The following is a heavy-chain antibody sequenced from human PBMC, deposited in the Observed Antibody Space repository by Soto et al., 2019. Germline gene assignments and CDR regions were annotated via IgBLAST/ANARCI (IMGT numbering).Heavy chain of an antibody. V-gene: IGHV3-23*01. D-gene: IGHD3-22*01. CDR2: IGGSGDRT. CDR1: GITISTYP. Sequence: DVQLLESGGGLVQPGGSLRLSCAASGITISTYPIGGARKAPGKGLDWVSGIGGSGDRTYYADSAKGRFTISKDISRNSLSLQLDSLGVEDTAVYFCVKDDGGYPSTAPHWGQGTLVTVSS. J-gene: IGHJ4*02. CDR3: VKDDGGYPSTAPH.